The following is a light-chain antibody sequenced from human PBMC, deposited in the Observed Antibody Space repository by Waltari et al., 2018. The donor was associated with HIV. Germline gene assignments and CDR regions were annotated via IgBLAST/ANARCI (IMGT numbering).Light chain of an antibody. CDR2: HAR. J-gene: IGLJ3*02. Sequence: QSVLTQPPSVSAAPGQRVTISCSGSSSNIGNSAVYWYQQFPGMPPKLVSSHARLPPSGVPDRLSGSKSGTSASLTIYGVQSQDEADYYCATWDDSLTAWVFGGGSKVTVL. CDR1: SSNIGNSA. V-gene: IGLV1-36*01. CDR3: ATWDDSLTAWV.